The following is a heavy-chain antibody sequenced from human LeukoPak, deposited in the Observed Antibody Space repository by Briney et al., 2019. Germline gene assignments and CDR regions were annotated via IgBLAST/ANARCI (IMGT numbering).Heavy chain of an antibody. Sequence: VASVKVSCKASGYTFTSYDINWVRQATGQGLERMGWMNPNSGDTGYAQKFQGRVTITRNTSISTAYMELSSLRSEDTAVYYCARGRPMNDYWGQGTLVTVSS. CDR3: ARGRPMNDY. J-gene: IGHJ4*02. CDR2: MNPNSGDT. D-gene: IGHD6-6*01. V-gene: IGHV1-8*03. CDR1: GYTFTSYD.